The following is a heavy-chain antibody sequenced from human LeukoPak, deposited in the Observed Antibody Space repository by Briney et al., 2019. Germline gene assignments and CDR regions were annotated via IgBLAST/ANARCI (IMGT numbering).Heavy chain of an antibody. V-gene: IGHV1-69*05. D-gene: IGHD1-26*01. CDR2: IIPIFGTA. CDR1: GGTSSSYA. CDR3: ARETGYSGSLDY. J-gene: IGHJ4*02. Sequence: SVKVSCKASGGTSSSYAISWVRQAPGQGLEWMGGIIPIFGTANYAQQFQGRVTITTDESTSTAYMELSSLRSEDTAVYYCARETGYSGSLDYWGQGTLVTVSS.